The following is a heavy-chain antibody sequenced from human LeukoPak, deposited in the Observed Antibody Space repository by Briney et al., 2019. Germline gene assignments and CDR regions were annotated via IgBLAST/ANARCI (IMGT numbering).Heavy chain of an antibody. V-gene: IGHV4-34*01. CDR2: INHSGST. Sequence: SEALSLTCAVYGGSFSGYYWSWIRQPPGKGLEWIGEINHSGSTNYNPSLKSQVTISVDTSKNQFSLKLSSVTAADTAVYYCARVVRGFSPWGQGTLVTVSS. CDR1: GGSFSGYY. CDR3: ARVVRGFSP. D-gene: IGHD3-10*01. J-gene: IGHJ5*02.